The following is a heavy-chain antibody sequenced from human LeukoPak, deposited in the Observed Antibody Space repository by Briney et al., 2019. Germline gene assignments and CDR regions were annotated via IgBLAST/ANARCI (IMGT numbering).Heavy chain of an antibody. D-gene: IGHD3-9*01. CDR1: GYTFTSYG. CDR2: ISAYNGNT. CDR3: ARDQAATNTQVRFCLD. V-gene: IGHV1-18*01. Sequence: ASVKVSCKASGYTFTSYGISWVRQAPGQGLEWMGWISAYNGNTNFAQKLQGRVTMTADTSTSTAYMDLRSLRSDDTAVYYCARDQAATNTQVRFCLDWGQGTLVTVSS. J-gene: IGHJ4*02.